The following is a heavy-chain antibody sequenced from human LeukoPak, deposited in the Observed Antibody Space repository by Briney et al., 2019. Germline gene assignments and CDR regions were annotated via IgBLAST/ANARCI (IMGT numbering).Heavy chain of an antibody. Sequence: SETLSLTCAVSGGSFTGYCWSWIRQSPGKGLEWIGEISHAGSTTYNPSLKSRVIISLDTSKNHVSLSLSSLTAADTAVYYCARDMTTTPGAYDYWGQGALVTVSS. CDR3: ARDMTTTPGAYDY. J-gene: IGHJ4*02. V-gene: IGHV4-34*01. CDR1: GGSFTGYC. D-gene: IGHD4-11*01. CDR2: ISHAGST.